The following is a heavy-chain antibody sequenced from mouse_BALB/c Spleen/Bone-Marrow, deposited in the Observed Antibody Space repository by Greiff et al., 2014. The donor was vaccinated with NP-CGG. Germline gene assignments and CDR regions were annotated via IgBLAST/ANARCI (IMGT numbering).Heavy chain of an antibody. CDR1: GFTFTDYY. Sequence: EVKLVESGGGLVQPGGSLRLSCATSGFTFTDYYMNWVRQPPGKALEWLGFIRNKANGYTTEYSASVKGRFTISRDNSQNILYLQMNTLRAEDSAAYYCERDKGRVFFDYWGPGTPLTVSS. CDR2: IRNKANGYTT. V-gene: IGHV7-3*02. J-gene: IGHJ2*01. CDR3: ERDKGRVFFDY.